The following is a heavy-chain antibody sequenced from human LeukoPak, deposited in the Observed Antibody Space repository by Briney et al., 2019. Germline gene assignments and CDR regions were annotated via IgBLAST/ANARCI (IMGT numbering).Heavy chain of an antibody. J-gene: IGHJ4*02. CDR1: GFTFHAHG. V-gene: IGHV3-20*04. D-gene: IGHD3-22*01. Sequence: GGSLRLSCAASGFTFHAHGMIWVRQTPGMGLEWVSSISRNGDSKGYADSVKGRFTISRDNARNSLFLQMDNLRVEDTALFYCARDKYYADSSGYFGIDYWGRGTLVTVSS. CDR2: ISRNGDSK. CDR3: ARDKYYADSSGYFGIDY.